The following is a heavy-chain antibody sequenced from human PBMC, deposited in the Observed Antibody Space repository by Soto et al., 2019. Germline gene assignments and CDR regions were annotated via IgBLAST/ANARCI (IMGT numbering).Heavy chain of an antibody. Sequence: GASVKVSCKASGGTFSSYAISWVRQAPGQGLEWMGGIIPIFGTANYAQKFQGRVTITADESTSTAYMELSSLRSEDTAVYYCASSGRLDYDFWSGYSNYFDYWGQGTLVTVSS. CDR1: GGTFSSYA. D-gene: IGHD3-3*01. CDR3: ASSGRLDYDFWSGYSNYFDY. J-gene: IGHJ4*02. V-gene: IGHV1-69*13. CDR2: IIPIFGTA.